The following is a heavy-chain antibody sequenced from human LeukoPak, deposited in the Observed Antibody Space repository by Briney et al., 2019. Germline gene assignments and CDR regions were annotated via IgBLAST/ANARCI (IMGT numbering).Heavy chain of an antibody. D-gene: IGHD3-16*01. Sequence: SETLSLTCTVSGGSISANYWIWMRQPAGKGLEYIGRIYSSGSTNYNPSLKSRVTMSVDKSKNQFSLKLSSVTAADTAVYYCAREGRGYDYVEDAFDIWGQGTMVTVSS. J-gene: IGHJ3*02. CDR3: AREGRGYDYVEDAFDI. CDR2: IYSSGST. V-gene: IGHV4-4*07. CDR1: GGSISANY.